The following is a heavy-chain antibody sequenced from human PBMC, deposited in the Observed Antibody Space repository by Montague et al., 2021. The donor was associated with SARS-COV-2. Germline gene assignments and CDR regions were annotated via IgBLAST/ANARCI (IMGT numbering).Heavy chain of an antibody. D-gene: IGHD3-10*01. CDR3: ARDHRQVWFGAPVMERYFDY. V-gene: IGHV3-7*01. Sequence: SLRLSCAASGFTFSSYWMSWVRQAPGKGLEWVANIKQDGSEKYYVDPVKGRFTISRDNAKNSLYLQMNSLRAEDTAAYYCARDHRQVWFGAPVMERYFDYWGQGTLVTVSS. J-gene: IGHJ4*02. CDR2: IKQDGSEK. CDR1: GFTFSSYW.